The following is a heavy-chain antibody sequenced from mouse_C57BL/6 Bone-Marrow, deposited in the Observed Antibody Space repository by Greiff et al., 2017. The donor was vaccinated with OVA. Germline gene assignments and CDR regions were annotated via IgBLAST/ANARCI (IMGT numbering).Heavy chain of an antibody. Sequence: QVQLQQPGAELVKPGASVKLSCKASGYTFTSYWMQWVKQRPGQGLEWIGEIDPSDSYTNYNQKFKGKATLTVDTSSSTAYMQLSSLTSADSAVYCWARRAFMTTVVAHVGCWGQGTTLTGAS. CDR3: ARRAFMTTVVAHVGC. J-gene: IGHJ2*01. CDR2: IDPSDSYT. V-gene: IGHV1-50*01. CDR1: GYTFTSYW. D-gene: IGHD1-1*01.